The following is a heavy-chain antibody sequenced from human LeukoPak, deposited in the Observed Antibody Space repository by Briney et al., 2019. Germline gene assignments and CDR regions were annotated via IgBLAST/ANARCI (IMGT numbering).Heavy chain of an antibody. Sequence: GGSLRLSCSASGFTFSLYAMHWVRQAPGRGLEYVSAITSNGGSTYYADSVKGRFTISRDYSTNTVYLQMNSLRADDTAVYYCARSLKVGAFMNYFDYWGQGALVTVSS. CDR3: ARSLKVGAFMNYFDY. V-gene: IGHV3-64*04. CDR1: GFTFSLYA. D-gene: IGHD1-26*01. J-gene: IGHJ4*02. CDR2: ITSNGGST.